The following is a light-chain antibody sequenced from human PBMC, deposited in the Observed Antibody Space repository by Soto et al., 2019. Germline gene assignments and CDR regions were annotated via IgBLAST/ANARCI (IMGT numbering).Light chain of an antibody. CDR2: DAS. CDR1: QDISNY. J-gene: IGKJ4*01. CDR3: QQYDNLLLL. Sequence: DIQMTQSPSSLSASVGDRVTITCQASQDISNYLNWYQQKPGKAPKLLIYDASNLETGVPSRFSGSGSGTDFTFTISSLQPEDIATYYCQQYDNLLLLLGGGTKVDIK. V-gene: IGKV1-33*01.